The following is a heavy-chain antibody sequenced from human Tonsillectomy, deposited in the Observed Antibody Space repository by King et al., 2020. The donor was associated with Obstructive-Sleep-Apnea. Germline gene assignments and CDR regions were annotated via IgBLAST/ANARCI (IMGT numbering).Heavy chain of an antibody. CDR3: AHRRGATYYFDY. V-gene: IGHV2-5*02. CDR2: IYWDDEN. Sequence: TLKESGPTLVKPTQTLTLTCTFSGFSLSPTWVGVGWIRQPPGKALEWLALIYWDDENAYSPSLRTRLTLPKETSKNPVVLTMTNMDPVDTATYYCAHRRGATYYFDYWGQGTLVTVSS. J-gene: IGHJ4*02. CDR1: GFSLSPTWVG.